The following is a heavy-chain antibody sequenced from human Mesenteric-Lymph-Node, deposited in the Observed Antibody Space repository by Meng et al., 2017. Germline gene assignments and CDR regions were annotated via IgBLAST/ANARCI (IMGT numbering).Heavy chain of an antibody. V-gene: IGHV4-39*07. D-gene: IGHD3-10*01. CDR3: ARDRFSSGSSNWFDP. CDR1: GGSISSSTYY. CDR2: IYYTGST. J-gene: IGHJ5*02. Sequence: GSLRLSCIVSGGSISSSTYYWGWIRQPPGKGLEWIGNIYYTGSTTYASSLKSRVTISIDTSKNQFSLNLSSVTAADTAVYYCARDRFSSGSSNWFDPWGQGTLVTVSS.